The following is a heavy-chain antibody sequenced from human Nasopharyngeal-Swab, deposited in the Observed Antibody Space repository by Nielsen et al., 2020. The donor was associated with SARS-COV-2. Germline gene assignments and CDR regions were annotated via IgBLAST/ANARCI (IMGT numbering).Heavy chain of an antibody. CDR3: ARIGSGYYYYFDY. J-gene: IGHJ4*02. Sequence: LRLSCAASGFTFSSYAMSWIRQPPEKALEWLADIVSNDEKSYSTSLKSRLTISQDTSKSQVVLTMTNMDPVDTATYYCARIGSGYYYYFDYWGPGTLVIVSS. V-gene: IGHV2-26*01. CDR1: GFTFSSYA. D-gene: IGHD3-22*01. CDR2: IVSNDEK.